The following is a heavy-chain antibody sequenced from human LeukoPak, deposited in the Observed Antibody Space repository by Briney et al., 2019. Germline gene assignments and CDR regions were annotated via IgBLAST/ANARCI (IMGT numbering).Heavy chain of an antibody. J-gene: IGHJ4*02. CDR1: GGSISSGSYY. CDR2: IYPSGST. Sequence: SETLSLTCTVSGGSISSGSYYWSWIRQPAGKGLEWLGRIYPSGSTNYNPSLKSRVTISVDTSKNQFSLKLTSVTAADTAVHYCARVPGEWGQGALVTVSS. CDR3: ARVPGE. V-gene: IGHV4-61*02. D-gene: IGHD3-10*01.